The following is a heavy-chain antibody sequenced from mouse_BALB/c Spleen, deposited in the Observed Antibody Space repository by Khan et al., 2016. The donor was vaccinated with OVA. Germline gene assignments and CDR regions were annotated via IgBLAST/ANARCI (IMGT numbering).Heavy chain of an antibody. V-gene: IGHV1-4*01. J-gene: IGHJ4*01. CDR3: ARRTTECALDY. CDR2: INPRSGYT. Sequence: QVQLQQSGAELARPGASVKMSCKASGYTFTSHTMHWVKQRPGQGLEWIGYINPRSGYTQYNQKFNDKATLTADISSSTAYMQLSSLTSEDSAVYYCARRTTECALDYWGQGTLVTVSA. D-gene: IGHD2-14*01. CDR1: GYTFTSHT.